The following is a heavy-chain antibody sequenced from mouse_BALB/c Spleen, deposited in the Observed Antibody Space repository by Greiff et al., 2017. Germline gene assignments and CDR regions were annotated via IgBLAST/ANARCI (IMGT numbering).Heavy chain of an antibody. CDR2: ISTYYGDA. Sequence: QVQLQQSGAELVRPGVSVKISCKGSGYTFTDYAMHWVKQSHAKSLEWIGVISTYYGDASYNQKFKGKATMTVDKSSSTAYMELARLTSEDSAIYYCARGTVVATRSYWYFDVWGAGTTVTVSS. D-gene: IGHD1-1*01. CDR3: ARGTVVATRSYWYFDV. J-gene: IGHJ1*01. V-gene: IGHV1S137*01. CDR1: GYTFTDYA.